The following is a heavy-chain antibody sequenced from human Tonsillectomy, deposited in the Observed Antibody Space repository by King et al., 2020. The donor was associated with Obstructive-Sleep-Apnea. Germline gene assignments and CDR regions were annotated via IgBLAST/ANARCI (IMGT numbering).Heavy chain of an antibody. J-gene: IGHJ3*02. CDR3: ARRRNDSPGFAFDI. CDR2: MYNSGST. V-gene: IGHV4-59*08. D-gene: IGHD1-1*01. CDR1: VVSISGVY. Sequence: VQLQESGPGLVKPSETLSLTCTVSVVSISGVYGSWIRQPPGKGLDLFGCMYNSGSTNYKPSLKCRVTILVDTSKNQFSLNRTSLTAADTAVYYCARRRNDSPGFAFDIWGQGTMVTVSS.